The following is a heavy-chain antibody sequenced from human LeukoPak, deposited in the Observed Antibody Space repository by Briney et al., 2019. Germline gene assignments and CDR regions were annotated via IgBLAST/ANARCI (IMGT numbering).Heavy chain of an antibody. CDR1: GFTFSSYA. CDR3: ARGKGQDSGYDYFLDY. D-gene: IGHD5-12*01. J-gene: IGHJ4*02. V-gene: IGHV3-30-3*01. Sequence: GGSLRLSCAASGFTFSSYAMHWVRQAPGKGLEWVTLFSYDGNSKYYADSVKGQFTISRDNSKNTLYLQMNSLRADDSAIYYCARGKGQDSGYDYFLDYWGQGTLVTVSS. CDR2: FSYDGNSK.